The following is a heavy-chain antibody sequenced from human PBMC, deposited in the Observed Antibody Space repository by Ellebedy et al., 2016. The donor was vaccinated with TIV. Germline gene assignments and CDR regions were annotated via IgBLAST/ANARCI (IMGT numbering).Heavy chain of an antibody. D-gene: IGHD2-2*01. J-gene: IGHJ4*02. CDR1: GDSISSSNHY. V-gene: IGHV4-39*07. CDR2: IYYSGST. CDR3: ARQTSRWGKIGY. Sequence: SETLSLXXTASGDSISSSNHYWGWIRQPPGRGLDWIATIYYSGSTYYNPSLKSRVTISEDTSKNQFSLKLTSVTTADTAVYYCARQTSRWGKIGYWGQGTLVTVSS.